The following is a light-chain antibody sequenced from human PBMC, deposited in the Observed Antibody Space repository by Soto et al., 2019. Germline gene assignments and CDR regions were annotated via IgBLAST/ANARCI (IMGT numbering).Light chain of an antibody. V-gene: IGKV3-20*01. Sequence: EIVLTQSPGTLSLSPGERATLSCRASQSVSSSYLAWHQQKPGQAPRLLISAASSRATGIPDRFSGSGSGTDFTLTISRLEPEDLAVYYCQQYGTSPFTFGPGTKVDI. CDR1: QSVSSSY. J-gene: IGKJ3*01. CDR2: AAS. CDR3: QQYGTSPFT.